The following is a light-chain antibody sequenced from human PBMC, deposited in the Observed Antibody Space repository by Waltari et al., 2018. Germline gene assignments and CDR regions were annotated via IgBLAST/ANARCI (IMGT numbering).Light chain of an antibody. CDR1: QSVGSN. V-gene: IGKV3-15*01. CDR3: QHYNNWPQT. J-gene: IGKJ1*01. Sequence: ILMTQSPATLSVSPAERATLSCRASQSVGSNLAWYQQKPGQAPRLLIYGATTRATGNPARFSGSGSGTEFTLTISSLQSEDFAVYYCQHYNNWPQTFGQGTKVEIK. CDR2: GAT.